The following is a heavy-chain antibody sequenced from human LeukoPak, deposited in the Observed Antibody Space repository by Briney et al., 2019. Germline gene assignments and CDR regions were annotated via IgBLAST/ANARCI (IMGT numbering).Heavy chain of an antibody. V-gene: IGHV4-61*02. D-gene: IGHD6-13*01. CDR3: ARVEYSSSWYAGNWFDP. CDR1: GGSISSGSYY. J-gene: IGHJ5*02. Sequence: SQTLSLTCTVSGGSISSGSYYWSWIRQPAGKGLEWIGRIYTSGSTNYNPSLKSRVTISVDTSKNQFSLKLSSVTAADTAVYYCARVEYSSSWYAGNWFDPWGQGTLVTASS. CDR2: IYTSGST.